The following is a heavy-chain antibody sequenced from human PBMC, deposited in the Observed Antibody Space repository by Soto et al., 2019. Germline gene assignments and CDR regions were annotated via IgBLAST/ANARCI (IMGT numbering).Heavy chain of an antibody. V-gene: IGHV3-21*01. Sequence: GGSQRLPCAASGVTCSGYSMNWVRQAPGKGLEWVSSISSSGSYIYYADSVKGRFTISRDNAKNSLYLQMNSLRAEDTAVYYCARDVSWFDAFDIWGQGTMVTVSS. D-gene: IGHD6-13*01. CDR2: ISSSGSYI. CDR3: ARDVSWFDAFDI. J-gene: IGHJ3*02. CDR1: GVTCSGYS.